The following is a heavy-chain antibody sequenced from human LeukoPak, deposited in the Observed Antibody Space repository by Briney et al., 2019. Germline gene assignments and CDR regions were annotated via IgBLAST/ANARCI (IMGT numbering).Heavy chain of an antibody. Sequence: GGSLRLSCAASGFTFGSYGMSWVRQAPGKGLEWVSFITPNADRTSYADSVKGRFTISRDNSKNTLYLQMNSLRAEDTAMYYCARDHDSTGYQPFKHWGQGTLVTVSS. D-gene: IGHD3-22*01. CDR2: ITPNADRT. CDR1: GFTFGSYG. V-gene: IGHV3-23*01. J-gene: IGHJ1*01. CDR3: ARDHDSTGYQPFKH.